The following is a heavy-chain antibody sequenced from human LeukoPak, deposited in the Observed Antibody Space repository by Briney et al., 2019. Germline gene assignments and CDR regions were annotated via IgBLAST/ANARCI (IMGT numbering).Heavy chain of an antibody. Sequence: GRSLRLSCAASGFTFSSYAMHWVRQAPGKGPEWVAVISYDGSNKYYADSVKGRFTISRDNSKNTLYLQMNSLRAEDTAVYYCARDQHDSSGYYTDYWGQGTLVTVSS. D-gene: IGHD3-22*01. J-gene: IGHJ4*02. V-gene: IGHV3-30-3*01. CDR1: GFTFSSYA. CDR3: ARDQHDSSGYYTDY. CDR2: ISYDGSNK.